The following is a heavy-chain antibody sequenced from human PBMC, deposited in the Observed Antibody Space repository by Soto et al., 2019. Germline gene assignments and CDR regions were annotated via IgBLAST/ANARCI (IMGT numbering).Heavy chain of an antibody. J-gene: IGHJ5*02. CDR3: ASHDPGARFDP. CDR1: RYIFTAYF. Sequence: QVQLVQSGAEVKKPGASVKVSCKAPRYIFTAYFMHWVRQDPGQGLEWMGWINPNNGATHYGLSFQGRVTMTRDTSISTASMELSSLRSDDTAGYYGASHDPGARFDPWGQVTLVIVSS. D-gene: IGHD1-1*01. CDR2: INPNNGAT. V-gene: IGHV1-2*02.